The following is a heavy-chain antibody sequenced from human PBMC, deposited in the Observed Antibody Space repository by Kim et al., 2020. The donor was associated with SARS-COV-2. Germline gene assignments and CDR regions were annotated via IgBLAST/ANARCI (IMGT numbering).Heavy chain of an antibody. CDR3: ARPKYSSSPLDYMDV. V-gene: IGHV3-33*01. J-gene: IGHJ6*03. D-gene: IGHD6-6*01. CDR1: GFTFSSYG. CDR2: IWYDGSNK. Sequence: GGSLRLSCAASGFTFSSYGMHWVRQAPGKGLEWVAVIWYDGSNKYYADSVKGRFTISRDNSKNTLYLQMNSLRAEDTAVYYCARPKYSSSPLDYMDVWGKGTTVTVSS.